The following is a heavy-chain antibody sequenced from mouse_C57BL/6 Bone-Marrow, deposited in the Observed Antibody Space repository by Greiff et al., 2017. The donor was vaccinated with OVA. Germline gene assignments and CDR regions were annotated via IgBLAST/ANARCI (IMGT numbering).Heavy chain of an antibody. J-gene: IGHJ4*01. D-gene: IGHD1-1*01. CDR2: IWRGGST. V-gene: IGHV2-5*01. CDR3: AKRLLLRSDAMDY. CDR1: GFSLTSYG. Sequence: VKLVESGPGLVQPSQSLSITCTVSGFSLTSYGVHWVRQSPGKGLEWLGVIWRGGSTDYNAAFMSRLSITKDNSKSQVFVKMNSLQADDTAIYYCAKRLLLRSDAMDYWGQGTSVTVSS.